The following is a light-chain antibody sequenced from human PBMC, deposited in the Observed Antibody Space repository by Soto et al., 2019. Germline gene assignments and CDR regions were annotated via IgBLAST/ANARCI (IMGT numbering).Light chain of an antibody. J-gene: IGKJ2*01. V-gene: IGKV3-15*01. CDR3: QQYHDWPPYT. Sequence: ETVLTQSPGTLSLSPGERATLSCRASQSVSSYLAWYQQKPGQAPRLLIYDASNRATGIPARFSGSGSGTEFTLTISSLQSEDFAVYYCQQYHDWPPYTFGQGTKVDIK. CDR1: QSVSSY. CDR2: DAS.